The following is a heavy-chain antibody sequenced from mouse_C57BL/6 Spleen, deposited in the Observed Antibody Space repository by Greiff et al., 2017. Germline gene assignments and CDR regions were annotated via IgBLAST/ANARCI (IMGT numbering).Heavy chain of an antibody. CDR1: GYAFSSYW. D-gene: IGHD2-4*01. CDR2: IYPGDGDT. Sequence: QVHVKQSGAELVKPGASVKISCKASGYAFSSYWMNWVKQRPGKGLEWIGQIYPGDGDTKYKGKFKGKATLTADKSSSTAYMQLSSLTSEDSAVYFCAREGIYYDYVFAYWGQGTLVTVSA. J-gene: IGHJ3*01. CDR3: AREGIYYDYVFAY. V-gene: IGHV1-80*01.